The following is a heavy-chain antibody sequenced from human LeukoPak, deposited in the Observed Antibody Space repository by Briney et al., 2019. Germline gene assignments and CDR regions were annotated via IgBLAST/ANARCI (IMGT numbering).Heavy chain of an antibody. Sequence: SETLSLTCAVYGGSFSGYYWSWIRQPPGKGLEWIGEINHSGSTNYNPSLKSRVTISVDRSKNQFSLKLSSVTAADTAVYYCACDGSGYDTDYWGQGTLVTVSS. CDR2: INHSGST. V-gene: IGHV4-34*01. CDR3: ACDGSGYDTDY. D-gene: IGHD5-12*01. CDR1: GGSFSGYY. J-gene: IGHJ4*02.